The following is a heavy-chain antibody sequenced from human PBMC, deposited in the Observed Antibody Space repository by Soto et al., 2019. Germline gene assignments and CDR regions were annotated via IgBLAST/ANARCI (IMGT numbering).Heavy chain of an antibody. CDR1: GFTFSSYW. J-gene: IGHJ6*02. D-gene: IGHD2-21*02. V-gene: IGHV3-7*03. CDR2: IKQDGSEK. CDR3: AREKLAMWGHGGDWAYYYYGIDG. Sequence: GGSLRLSCAASGFTFSSYWMSWVRQAPGKGLEWVANIKQDGSEKYYVDSVKGRFTISRDNAKNSLYLQMNSLRAEDTAVYYCAREKLAMWGHGGDWAYYYYGIDGWGQETTVTVSS.